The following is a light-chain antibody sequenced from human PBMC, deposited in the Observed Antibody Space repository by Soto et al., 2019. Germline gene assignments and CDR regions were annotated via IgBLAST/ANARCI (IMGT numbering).Light chain of an antibody. CDR3: TSYTSSRTRV. CDR2: DVS. V-gene: IGLV2-14*01. CDR1: SSDVGAYNY. J-gene: IGLJ1*01. Sequence: QSALTQPASVSGSPGQSITISCTGTSSDVGAYNYASWYQQHPGKAPKLMIYDVSNRPSGVSNRFSGSKSGNTASLTISGLQAEDEADYYCTSYTSSRTRVFGTGTKVTVL.